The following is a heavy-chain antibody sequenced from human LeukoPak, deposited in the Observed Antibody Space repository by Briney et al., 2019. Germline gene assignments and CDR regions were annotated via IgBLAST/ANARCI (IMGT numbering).Heavy chain of an antibody. CDR2: VKSKSAGETT. CDR3: TLIQGWGSGSYYRDF. D-gene: IGHD3-10*01. CDR1: GLSISNDW. V-gene: IGHV3-15*01. J-gene: IGHJ4*02. Sequence: GGSLRLSCAGSGLSISNDWMSWVRQAPGKGLEWVARVKSKSAGETTDYAAPVKGRFTISRDDSKNTLYLQMNSLKTEDTAVYYCTLIQGWGSGSYYRDFWGQGTLVTVSS.